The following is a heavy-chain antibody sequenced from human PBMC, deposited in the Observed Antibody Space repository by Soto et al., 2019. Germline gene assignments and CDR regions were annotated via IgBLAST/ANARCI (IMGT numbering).Heavy chain of an antibody. CDR2: IWYDGSNK. V-gene: IGHV3-33*01. Sequence: PGGSLRLSCAASGFTFRNYAMHWVRQAPGKGLERVAVIWYDGSNKYYGDSVKGRFTIFRDNSKNTLFLHMDSLRAEDTAVYYCASAYCTSTTCLNWFDPWGLGTLVTVSS. D-gene: IGHD2-2*01. CDR1: GFTFRNYA. J-gene: IGHJ5*02. CDR3: ASAYCTSTTCLNWFDP.